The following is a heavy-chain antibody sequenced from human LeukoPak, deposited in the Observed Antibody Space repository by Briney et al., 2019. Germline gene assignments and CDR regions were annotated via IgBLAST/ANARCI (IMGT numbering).Heavy chain of an antibody. Sequence: SETLSLTCTVSGGSMSSYYWSWIRQPPAKGLQWIGYIYYTGSTNYNPSLRSRVTISVDTSKNRFSLELSSVTAADTAVYYCARVYSYYYMDVWGKGTTVTVSS. V-gene: IGHV4-59*01. CDR1: GGSMSSYY. CDR3: ARVYSYYYMDV. CDR2: IYYTGST. J-gene: IGHJ6*03.